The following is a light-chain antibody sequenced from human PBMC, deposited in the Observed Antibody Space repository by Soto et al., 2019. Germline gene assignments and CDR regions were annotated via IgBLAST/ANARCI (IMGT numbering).Light chain of an antibody. V-gene: IGKV1-39*01. CDR2: AAS. CDR1: QSITTY. CDR3: QQIYSAPLT. Sequence: DIQMTQSPSTLSASVGDRVTVTCRVSQSITTYLNWYRQKPGKAPKLLIYAASSLQSGVPSRFSGSGSETEFTLSISSLQPEDFATYFCQQIYSAPLTFGGGTMVDIK. J-gene: IGKJ4*01.